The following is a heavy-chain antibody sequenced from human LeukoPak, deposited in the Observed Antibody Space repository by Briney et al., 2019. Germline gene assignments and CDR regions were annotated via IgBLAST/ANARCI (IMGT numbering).Heavy chain of an antibody. Sequence: GASVKVSCKASGYTFSGYYIHWVRQAPGQGLEWMGWISAYNGNTNYAQKLQGRVTMTTDTSTSTAYMELRSLRSDDTAVYYCARDGRYCSGGSCYHIVGYWGQGTLVTVSS. CDR1: GYTFSGYY. J-gene: IGHJ4*02. D-gene: IGHD2-15*01. CDR3: ARDGRYCSGGSCYHIVGY. V-gene: IGHV1-18*04. CDR2: ISAYNGNT.